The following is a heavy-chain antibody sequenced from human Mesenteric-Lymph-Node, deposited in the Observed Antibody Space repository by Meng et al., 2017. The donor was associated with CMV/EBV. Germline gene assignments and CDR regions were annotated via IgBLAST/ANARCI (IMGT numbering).Heavy chain of an antibody. J-gene: IGHJ6*02. CDR1: GYTFTSYG. Sequence: ASVKVSCKASGYTFTSYGISWVRQAPGQGLEWMGWISAYNGNTNYAQKLQGRVTMTTDTSTSTAYMELRSLRSDDTAVYYCAQDFQTSSYLYYGMAVWGQGTTVTVSS. CDR2: ISAYNGNT. CDR3: AQDFQTSSYLYYGMAV. V-gene: IGHV1-18*01. D-gene: IGHD3-10*01.